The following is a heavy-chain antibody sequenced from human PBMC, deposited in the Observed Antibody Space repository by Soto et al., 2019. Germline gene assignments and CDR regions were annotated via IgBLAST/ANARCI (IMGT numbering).Heavy chain of an antibody. CDR1: GGSVGSGSYY. V-gene: IGHV4-61*03. J-gene: IGHJ5*02. CDR3: ARDSVLAYYSRHRNPYWFDP. D-gene: IGHD3-10*01. CDR2: IYYSGNT. Sequence: SETLSLTCAVSGGSVGSGSYYWSWIRQPLGKGLEWIGYIYYSGNTDYNPSLRGRASISVNKAKNHFSLQLTSVTAADTAIYYCARDSVLAYYSRHRNPYWFDPWGQGTLVTVSS.